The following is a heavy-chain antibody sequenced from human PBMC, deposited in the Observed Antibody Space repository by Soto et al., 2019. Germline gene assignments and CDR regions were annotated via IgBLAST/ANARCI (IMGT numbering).Heavy chain of an antibody. V-gene: IGHV4-31*03. CDR1: GGSISSGGYY. CDR3: ARDYAGYCSGGSCYSPGAAVYYGMDV. D-gene: IGHD2-15*01. Sequence: PSETLSLTCTVSGGSISSGGYYWSWIRQHPGKGLEWIGYIYYSGSTYYNPSLKSRVTISVDTSKNQFSLKLSSVTAADTAVYYCARDYAGYCSGGSCYSPGAAVYYGMDVWGQGTTVTVSS. J-gene: IGHJ6*02. CDR2: IYYSGST.